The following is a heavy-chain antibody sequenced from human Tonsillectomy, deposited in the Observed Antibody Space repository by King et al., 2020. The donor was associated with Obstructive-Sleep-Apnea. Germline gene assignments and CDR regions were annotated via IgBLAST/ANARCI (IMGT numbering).Heavy chain of an antibody. CDR1: GGSFSGYY. J-gene: IGHJ4*02. CDR3: ARISYDSSGYLDY. CDR2: INHSGST. D-gene: IGHD3-22*01. V-gene: IGHV4-34*01. Sequence: VQLQQGGAGLLKPSETLSLTCAVYGGSFSGYYWSWIRQPPGKRLEWIGEINHSGSTNYNPSLKSRVTISVDTSKNQFSLKLSSVTAADTAVYYCARISYDSSGYLDYWGQGTLVTVSS.